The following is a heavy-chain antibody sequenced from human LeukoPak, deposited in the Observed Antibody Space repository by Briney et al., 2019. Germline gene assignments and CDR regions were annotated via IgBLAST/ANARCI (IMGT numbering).Heavy chain of an antibody. CDR1: GSTFKYYG. J-gene: IGHJ4*02. CDR2: IRFDSTNY. CDR3: ARDYGYDAYFDS. V-gene: IGHV3-30*02. D-gene: IGHD5-12*01. Sequence: GGSLRLSCEASGSTFKYYGMHLVRQAPGKGLEGVAFIRFDSTNYYYADSVKGRFTISRDNSKNTLYLQMGSLRPEDMAVYYCARDYGYDAYFDSWGQGTLVTVSS.